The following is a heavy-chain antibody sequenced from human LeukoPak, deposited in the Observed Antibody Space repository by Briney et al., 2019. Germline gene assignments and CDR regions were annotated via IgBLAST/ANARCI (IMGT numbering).Heavy chain of an antibody. V-gene: IGHV4-61*02. J-gene: IGHJ6*02. Sequence: PSQTLSLTCTVSGGSISSGSYYWSWIRQPAGKGLEWIGRIYTSGSTNYNPSLKSRVTISVDTSKNQFSLKLSSVTAADTAVYYCARHSRSGWYEGYYYGMDVWGQGTTVTVSS. CDR3: ARHSRSGWYEGYYYGMDV. CDR2: IYTSGST. CDR1: GGSISSGSYY. D-gene: IGHD6-19*01.